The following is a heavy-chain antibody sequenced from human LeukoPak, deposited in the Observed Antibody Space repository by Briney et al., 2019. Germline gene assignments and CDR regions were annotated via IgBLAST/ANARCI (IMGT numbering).Heavy chain of an antibody. V-gene: IGHV3-30*04. CDR1: GFTVSRSP. CDR2: ISYDGGNK. CDR3: ARGVIYTDYADYFDY. Sequence: GGSLRLSCSASGFTVSRSPVHCVRQAPGKGLEWVALISYDGGNKFYAESVRGRFTISRDNSKNTVYLQMNSLRVEDTAVYYCARGVIYTDYADYFDYWGQGTRVTVSS. D-gene: IGHD4-17*01. J-gene: IGHJ4*02.